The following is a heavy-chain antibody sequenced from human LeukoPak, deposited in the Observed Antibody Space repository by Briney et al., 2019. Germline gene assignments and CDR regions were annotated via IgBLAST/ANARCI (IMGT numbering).Heavy chain of an antibody. V-gene: IGHV4-34*01. CDR2: INHSGST. Sequence: PSETLSLTCAVYGGSFSGCYWSWIRQPPGQGLEWIGEINHSGSTNYNPSLKSRVTISVDTSKNQFSLKLSSVTAADTAVYYCARGYSNWDYWGQGTLVTVSS. J-gene: IGHJ4*02. CDR1: GGSFSGCY. CDR3: ARGYSNWDY. D-gene: IGHD4-11*01.